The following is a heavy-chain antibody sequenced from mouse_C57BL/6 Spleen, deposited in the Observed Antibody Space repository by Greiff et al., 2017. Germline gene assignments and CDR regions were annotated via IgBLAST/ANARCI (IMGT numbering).Heavy chain of an antibody. Sequence: QVQLQQSGAELAKPGASVKLSCKASGYTFTSYWMHWVKQRPGQGLEWIGYINPSSGYTKSNQKFKDKATLTADKSSSTAYMQLRSLTYEASAVYYCARDGYDDGTWFAYWGQGTLVTVSA. CDR3: ARDGYDDGTWFAY. CDR2: INPSSGYT. J-gene: IGHJ3*01. D-gene: IGHD2-2*01. CDR1: GYTFTSYW. V-gene: IGHV1-7*01.